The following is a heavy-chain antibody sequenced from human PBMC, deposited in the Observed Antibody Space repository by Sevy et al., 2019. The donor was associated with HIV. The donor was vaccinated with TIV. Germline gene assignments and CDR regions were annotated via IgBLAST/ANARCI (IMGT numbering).Heavy chain of an antibody. D-gene: IGHD5-18*01. V-gene: IGHV7-4-1*02. Sequence: ASVKVSCKASGYNIKNYAINWVRQAPGQGLEWMGWINTNTGNPMYAQAFKGRFFFSLDTSVSTAYLQITSLEAEDTAIYFCASPFLYSNAPEADYWGQGTLVTVSS. CDR1: GYNIKNYA. CDR2: INTNTGNP. J-gene: IGHJ4*02. CDR3: ASPFLYSNAPEADY.